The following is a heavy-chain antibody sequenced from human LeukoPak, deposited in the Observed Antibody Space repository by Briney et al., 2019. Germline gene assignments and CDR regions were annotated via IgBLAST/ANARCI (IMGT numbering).Heavy chain of an antibody. CDR3: ACGEEYIGGIFDY. V-gene: IGHV4-59*01. CDR1: GGSISGYY. Sequence: SETLSLTCTVTGGSISGYYWSWIRQPPGKGLEWIGYIYYSGSTNYNPSLKSRVTISVDTSKNQFSLKLTSVTAADTAMYYCACGEEYIGGIFDYWGQGTLVTVSS. J-gene: IGHJ4*02. CDR2: IYYSGST. D-gene: IGHD6-6*01.